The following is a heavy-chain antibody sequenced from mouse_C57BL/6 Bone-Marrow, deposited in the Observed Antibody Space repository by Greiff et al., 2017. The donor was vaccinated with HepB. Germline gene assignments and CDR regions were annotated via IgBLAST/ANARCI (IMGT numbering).Heavy chain of an antibody. CDR3: ARWATAQAS. J-gene: IGHJ2*01. D-gene: IGHD3-2*02. V-gene: IGHV1-26*01. CDR1: GYTFTDYY. Sequence: VQLQQSGPELVKPGASVKISCKASGYTFTDYYMNWVKQSHGKSLEWIGDINPNNGGTSYNQKFKGKATLTVDKSSSTAYMELRSLTSEDSAVYYCARWATAQASWGQGTTLTVSS. CDR2: INPNNGGT.